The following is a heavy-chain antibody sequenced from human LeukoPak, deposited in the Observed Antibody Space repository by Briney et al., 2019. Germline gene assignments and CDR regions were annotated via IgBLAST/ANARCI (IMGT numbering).Heavy chain of an antibody. D-gene: IGHD1-26*01. CDR2: ISSSSSYI. V-gene: IGHV3-21*01. J-gene: IGHJ4*02. CDR1: GFTFSSYA. CDR3: ARSDVGDYSDY. Sequence: SGGSLRLSCAASGFTFSSYAMSWVRQAPGKGLEWVSSISSSSSYIYYADSVKGRFTISRDNAKNSLYLQMNSLRAEDTAVYYCARSDVGDYSDYWGQGTLVTVSS.